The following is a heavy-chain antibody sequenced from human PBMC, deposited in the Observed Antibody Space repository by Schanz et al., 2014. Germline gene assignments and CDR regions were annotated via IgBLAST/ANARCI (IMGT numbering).Heavy chain of an antibody. V-gene: IGHV3-23*01. CDR3: AKRNHDMQSLPLDY. CDR2: MSGSGSTA. J-gene: IGHJ4*02. CDR1: GFTFFGSFA. D-gene: IGHD3-9*01. Sequence: EVQLLESGGGLVQPGGSLRLSCVASGFTFFGSFAMSWVRQAPGKGLEWVSGMSGSGSTADYADSVKGRFTISRDNSKNTLYLQMNSLRAEDTAVYYCAKRNHDMQSLPLDYWGQGTLDIVSS.